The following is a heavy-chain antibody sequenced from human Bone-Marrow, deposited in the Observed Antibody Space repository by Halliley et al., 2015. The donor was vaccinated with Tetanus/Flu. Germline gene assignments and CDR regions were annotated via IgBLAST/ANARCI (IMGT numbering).Heavy chain of an antibody. Sequence: SLRLSCSTSGFTFSSDWMHWVRQAPGGGLMWVARIIKDGSYTDYADSVKGRFTVSRDNAKSSLFLQMNDLRVEDTAMYYRARDPRFCSGVSCHANWFDPWGQGTLVTVSS. CDR1: GFTFSSDW. V-gene: IGHV3-74*01. CDR2: IIKDGSYT. D-gene: IGHD2-15*01. CDR3: ARDPRFCSGVSCHANWFDP. J-gene: IGHJ5*02.